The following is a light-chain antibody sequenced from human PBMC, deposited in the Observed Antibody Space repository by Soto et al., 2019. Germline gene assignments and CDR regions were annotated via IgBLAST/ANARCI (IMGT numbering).Light chain of an antibody. CDR1: QSVRNNY. CDR3: QQFGRYPLT. CDR2: ATS. J-gene: IGKJ4*01. V-gene: IGKV3-20*01. Sequence: EVVLTQSPGTLSLSPGERATLSCRASQSVRNNYLAWYQQKPGQAPRFLMYATSNRATGIPDRFSGGGSGTDFTLTISRLDPEDFAVYYCQQFGRYPLTFGGGTKVEIK.